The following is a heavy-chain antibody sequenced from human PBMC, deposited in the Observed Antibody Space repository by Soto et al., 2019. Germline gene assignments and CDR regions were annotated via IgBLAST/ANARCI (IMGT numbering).Heavy chain of an antibody. CDR3: AREPATAKPEGVDF. D-gene: IGHD1-1*01. V-gene: IGHV1-2*02. CDR2: INPNSGGT. CDR1: GYTFSDYY. J-gene: IGHJ4*02. Sequence: ASVKVSCKAPGYTFSDYYIHWVRQAPGQGLEWMGWINPNSGGTKYAPKFQGGVTMTRDTSITTAYMELSRLRSGDTAVYYCAREPATAKPEGVDFWGQGTLVTVSS.